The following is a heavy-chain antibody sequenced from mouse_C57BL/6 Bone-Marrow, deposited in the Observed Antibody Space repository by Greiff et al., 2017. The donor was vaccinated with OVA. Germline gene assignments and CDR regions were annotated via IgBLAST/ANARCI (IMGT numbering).Heavy chain of an antibody. D-gene: IGHD4-1*01. CDR1: GYTFTSYW. V-gene: IGHV1-55*01. CDR2: IYPGSGST. Sequence: VQLQQPGAELVKPGASVKMSCKASGYTFTSYWITWVKQRPGQGLEWIGDIYPGSGSTNYNEKFKSKATLTVDTSSSTAYMQLSSLTSEDSAVYYCARTGTWEAWFAYWGQGTLVTVSA. CDR3: ARTGTWEAWFAY. J-gene: IGHJ3*01.